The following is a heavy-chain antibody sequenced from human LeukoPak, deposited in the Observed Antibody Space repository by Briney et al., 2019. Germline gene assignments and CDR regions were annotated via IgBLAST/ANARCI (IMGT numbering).Heavy chain of an antibody. CDR3: ARFRIAVANFDY. J-gene: IGHJ4*02. D-gene: IGHD6-19*01. V-gene: IGHV4-39*01. CDR2: IYHTGST. CDR1: GGSISSNTYY. Sequence: PSETLSLTCTVSGGSISSNTYYWAWIRQPPGKGLEGIGSIYHTGSTYYNPSLKGRVTISVDPSKNRFSLQLRSVTAADTAVYYCARFRIAVANFDYWGQGTLVTVSS.